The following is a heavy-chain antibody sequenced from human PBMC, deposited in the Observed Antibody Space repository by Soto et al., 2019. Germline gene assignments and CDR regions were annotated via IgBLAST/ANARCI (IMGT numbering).Heavy chain of an antibody. Sequence: GGSLRLSCAASGFSFSSNWMSWVRQTPGEALEWVANINQDGNKKYYVDSVKGRFTISRDNADNSLYLQMNSLSPEDTAVYYCVRVPDSLAGVAFDLWGQGTMVTVSS. J-gene: IGHJ3*01. CDR2: INQDGNKK. V-gene: IGHV3-7*04. CDR3: VRVPDSLAGVAFDL. CDR1: GFSFSSNW. D-gene: IGHD3-10*01.